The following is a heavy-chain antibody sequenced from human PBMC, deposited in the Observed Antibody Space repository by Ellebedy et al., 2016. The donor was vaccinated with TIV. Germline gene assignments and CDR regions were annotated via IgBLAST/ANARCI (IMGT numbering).Heavy chain of an antibody. D-gene: IGHD4-17*01. J-gene: IGHJ6*03. Sequence: ASVKVSXKASGGTFSSYAISWVRQAPGQGLEWMGWISAYNGNTNYAQKLQGRVTMTTDTSTSTAYMELRSLRSDDTAVYYCARTVTNYYYYYYMDVWGKGTTVTVSS. CDR1: GGTFSSYA. CDR3: ARTVTNYYYYYYMDV. V-gene: IGHV1-18*01. CDR2: ISAYNGNT.